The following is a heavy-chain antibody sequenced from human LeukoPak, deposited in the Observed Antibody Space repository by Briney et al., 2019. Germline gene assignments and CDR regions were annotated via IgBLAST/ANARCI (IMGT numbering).Heavy chain of an antibody. CDR1: GGSISSSSYY. J-gene: IGHJ3*02. Sequence: SETLSLTCTVPGGSISSSSYYWGWIRQPPGKGLEWIGSIYYSGSTYYNPSLKSRVTISVDTSKNQFSLKLSSVTAADTAVYYCARDLPTYSSTWGDAFDIWGQGTMVTVSS. D-gene: IGHD6-6*01. CDR3: ARDLPTYSSTWGDAFDI. CDR2: IYYSGST. V-gene: IGHV4-39*07.